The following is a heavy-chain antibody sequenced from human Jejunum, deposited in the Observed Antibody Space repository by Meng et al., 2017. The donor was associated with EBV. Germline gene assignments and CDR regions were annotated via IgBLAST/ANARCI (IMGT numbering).Heavy chain of an antibody. CDR1: GDSTSISHW. J-gene: IGHJ4*02. V-gene: IGHV4-4*03. CDR3: AKSNDYSLNS. Sequence: QVQLQESGPGLVKPPGAPSLTFAVSGDSTSISHWWSWARQPPGKGLEWIGEMHPGGSTNYNPSLKSRVTISVDNSKNQFSLKLTSVTAADTAVYYCAKSNDYSLNSWGQGTLVTVSS. CDR2: MHPGGST. D-gene: IGHD4-11*01.